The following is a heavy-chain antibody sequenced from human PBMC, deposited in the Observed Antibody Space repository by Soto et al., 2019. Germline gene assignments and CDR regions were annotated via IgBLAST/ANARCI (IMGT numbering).Heavy chain of an antibody. Sequence: ASVKVSCKVTGYTLRELNLHWVRQAPGKGLEWLAGYDPGKDETLYAQTVKGGITVTEDTSAVTAYMELRGLTFDDSAVYYCATGDQLSAEVTGISFSFWGQGTRVTVSS. J-gene: IGHJ4*02. D-gene: IGHD2-21*02. CDR1: GYTLRELN. CDR2: YDPGKDET. V-gene: IGHV1-24*01. CDR3: ATGDQLSAEVTGISFSF.